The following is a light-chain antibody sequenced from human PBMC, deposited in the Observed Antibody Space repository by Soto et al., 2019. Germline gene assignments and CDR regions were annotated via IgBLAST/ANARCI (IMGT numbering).Light chain of an antibody. CDR1: SSDVGVYNY. CDR3: SSYAASKNLGV. J-gene: IGLJ2*01. CDR2: EVS. V-gene: IGLV2-8*01. Sequence: QSALTQPPSASGSPGQSVTISCIGTSSDVGVYNYVSWYQQHPGKAPKLMMYEVSKRHSGVPDRFSGSKSGNTASLTVSGLHAEDEADYYCSSYAASKNLGVFGGGTKLTVL.